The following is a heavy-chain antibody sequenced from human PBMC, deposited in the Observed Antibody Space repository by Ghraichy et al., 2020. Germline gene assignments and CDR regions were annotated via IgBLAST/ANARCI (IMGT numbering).Heavy chain of an antibody. CDR1: GFSFSDSN. J-gene: IGHJ4*02. CDR2: INHGDSV. Sequence: GESLRLSCAASGFSFSDSNMNWVRQAPGKGLEWLSFINHGDSVYYLDSVKGRFTVSRDTAKNSLYLQMNSLRAEDTAVYYCAKTKDAYNFMDYWGQGTLVTVSS. CDR3: AKTKDAYNFMDY. V-gene: IGHV3-69-1*01. D-gene: IGHD5-24*01.